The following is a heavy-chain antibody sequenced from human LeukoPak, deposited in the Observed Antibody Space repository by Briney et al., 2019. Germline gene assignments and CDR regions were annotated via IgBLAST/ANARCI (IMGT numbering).Heavy chain of an antibody. CDR3: ARGFTVTTDY. CDR2: IKEDGSEK. Sequence: GGSLRLSCAASGFTFNNYWMSWVRQAPGKGLEWVANIKEDGSEKYYVDSVKGRFTISRDNAKNSLYLQMNSLRAEDTALYYCARGFTVTTDYWGQGTLVTVSS. D-gene: IGHD4-17*01. CDR1: GFTFNNYW. V-gene: IGHV3-7*03. J-gene: IGHJ4*02.